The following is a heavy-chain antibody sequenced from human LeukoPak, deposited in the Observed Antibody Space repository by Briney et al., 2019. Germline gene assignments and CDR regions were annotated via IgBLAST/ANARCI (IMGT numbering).Heavy chain of an antibody. D-gene: IGHD3-9*01. CDR2: IIPILGIA. V-gene: IGHV1-69*04. CDR1: GDTFSSYA. CDR3: ARERGLKKGYYDILTGYDY. Sequence: GASVKVSCTASGDTFSSYAISWVRQAPGQGLEWMGRIIPILGIANYAQNFQGRVTITADKSTSTAYMELSSLRSEDTAVYYCARERGLKKGYYDILTGYDYWGQGTLVTVSS. J-gene: IGHJ4*02.